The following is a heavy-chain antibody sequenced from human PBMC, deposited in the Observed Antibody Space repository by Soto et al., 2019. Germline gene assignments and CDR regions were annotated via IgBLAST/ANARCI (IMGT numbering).Heavy chain of an antibody. V-gene: IGHV3-23*01. J-gene: IGHJ4*02. CDR3: ARRGPGTYFDY. Sequence: GESLKISRAASGFTFSSYAMNWVRQAPGKGLEWVSVISGSGDSTYYADSVKGRFTISRDNSKNTLYLQMNSLRTEDTAVYYCARRGPGTYFDYWGQGTLVTVSS. CDR1: GFTFSSYA. CDR2: ISGSGDST. D-gene: IGHD6-13*01.